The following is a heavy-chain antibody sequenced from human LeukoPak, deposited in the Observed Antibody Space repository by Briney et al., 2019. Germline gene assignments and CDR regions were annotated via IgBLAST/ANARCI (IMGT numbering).Heavy chain of an antibody. CDR2: IIPIFGTA. CDR1: GGTFSSYA. Sequence: SVKVSCKASGGTFSSYAISWVRQAPGQGLEWMGRIIPIFGTANYAQKFQGRVTITTDESTSTAYMELSSLRSEDTAVYYCACALYYYDSSGYYQFRDHWGQGTLVTVSS. CDR3: ACALYYYDSSGYYQFRDH. J-gene: IGHJ4*02. V-gene: IGHV1-69*05. D-gene: IGHD3-22*01.